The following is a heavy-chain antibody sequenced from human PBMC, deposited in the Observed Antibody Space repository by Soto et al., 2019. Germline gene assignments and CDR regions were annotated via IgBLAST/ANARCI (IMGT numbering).Heavy chain of an antibody. CDR2: IGTADDP. J-gene: IGHJ6*02. V-gene: IGHV3-13*05. CDR1: GFTFSAYD. Sequence: EVQLVESGGGVVQPGESLRLSCAASGFTFSAYDMHWVRQTTGKGLEWVSAIGTADDPYYLGSVKGRFTISRENAKNSLYLQMNSLRAEDTAVYYCARAYSGRLPRRADYYIAMDVGGQGTTVTVSS. CDR3: ARAYSGRLPRRADYYIAMDV. D-gene: IGHD2-15*01.